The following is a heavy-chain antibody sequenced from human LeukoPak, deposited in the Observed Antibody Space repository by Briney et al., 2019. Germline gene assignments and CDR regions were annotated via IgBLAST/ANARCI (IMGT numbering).Heavy chain of an antibody. D-gene: IGHD3-16*02. J-gene: IGHJ3*02. V-gene: IGHV4-61*05. CDR3: ARVKGSYDYVWGSYRLEAFDI. CDR2: IYYSGST. Sequence: SETLSLTCTVSGGSIRSSYYYWGWIRQPPGKGLEWIGYIYYSGSTNCNPSLKSRVTISVDTSKNQFSLKLSSVTAADTAVYYCARVKGSYDYVWGSYRLEAFDIWGQGTMVTVSS. CDR1: GGSIRSSYYY.